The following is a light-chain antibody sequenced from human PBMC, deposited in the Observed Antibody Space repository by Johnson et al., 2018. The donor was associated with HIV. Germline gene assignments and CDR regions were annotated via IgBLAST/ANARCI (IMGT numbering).Light chain of an antibody. CDR1: SSNIGDNY. J-gene: IGLJ1*01. CDR2: YNN. V-gene: IGLV1-51*01. CDR3: GTWDSSLSANV. Sequence: QSVLTQSPSVSAAPGQRVTISCSGSSSNIGDNYVSWYQQLPGTAPKLLIYYNNKRPSGLPDRLSGSKSGPSATLGITGLQTGDEADYYCGTWDSSLSANVFGTGTKVTVL.